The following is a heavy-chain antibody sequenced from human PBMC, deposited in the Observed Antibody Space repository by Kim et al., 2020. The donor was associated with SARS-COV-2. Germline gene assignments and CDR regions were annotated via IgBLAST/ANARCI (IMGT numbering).Heavy chain of an antibody. V-gene: IGHV3-30*03. J-gene: IGHJ4*02. CDR3: TSGSGVSAAFAFDF. Sequence: GGSLRLSCAASGFTFTNYGMHWVRQTPGKGLEWVAFISFYGSKKYYTDSVKGRFTISRDNSQNTLYLQMNSLRPEDTAVYFCTSGSGVSAAFAFDFWGQGTLVTVSS. D-gene: IGHD2-2*01. CDR2: ISFYGSKK. CDR1: GFTFTNYG.